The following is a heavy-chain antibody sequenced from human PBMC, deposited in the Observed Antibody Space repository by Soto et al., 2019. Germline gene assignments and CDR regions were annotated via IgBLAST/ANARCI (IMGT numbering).Heavy chain of an antibody. CDR1: GDSVSSNSAA. J-gene: IGHJ6*03. D-gene: IGHD1-1*01. Sequence: QVQLQQSGPGLVKPSQTLSLTCDISGDSVSSNSAAWNWIRQTPSRGLEWLGRTYYRSKWYINYALSVKSRITVNPDTSKNQFSLQLNSVTPEDTAVYYCARGSWDDVTGHYYMDVWGKGTTVTVSS. CDR2: TYYRSKWYI. V-gene: IGHV6-1*01. CDR3: ARGSWDDVTGHYYMDV.